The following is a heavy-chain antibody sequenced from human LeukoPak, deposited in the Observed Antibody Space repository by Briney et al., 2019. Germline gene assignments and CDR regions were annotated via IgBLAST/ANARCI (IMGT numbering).Heavy chain of an antibody. CDR1: GFTFSSYS. D-gene: IGHD6-6*01. V-gene: IGHV3-21*01. Sequence: GGSLRLSCAASGFTFSSYSMNWVRQAPGKGLEWVSSISSSSIYIYYVDSVKGRFTISRDNAKNSLYLQMNSLRAEDTAVYYCARDDSIIAARLDHWGQGTLVTVSS. CDR2: ISSSSIYI. J-gene: IGHJ5*02. CDR3: ARDDSIIAARLDH.